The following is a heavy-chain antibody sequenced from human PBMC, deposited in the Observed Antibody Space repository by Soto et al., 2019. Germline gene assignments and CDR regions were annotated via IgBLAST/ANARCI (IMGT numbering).Heavy chain of an antibody. CDR3: ARFFRSSGYYFDY. CDR2: IYSSGST. Sequence: SETLSLTCTVSGGSVSSGSLNWSWMRQPPGKGLEWIGYIYSSGSTTYDPSLKSRVTMSVDTSKNQFSLKLSSVTAADTAVYYCARFFRSSGYYFDYWGQGTLVTVSS. J-gene: IGHJ4*02. V-gene: IGHV4-61*01. D-gene: IGHD3-22*01. CDR1: GGSVSSGSLN.